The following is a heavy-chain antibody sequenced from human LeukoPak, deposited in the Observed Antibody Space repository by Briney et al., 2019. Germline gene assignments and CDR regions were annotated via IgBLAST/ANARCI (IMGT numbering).Heavy chain of an antibody. CDR1: GFTFSSYA. D-gene: IGHD4-23*01. CDR3: AREGEFTVESYYYYYYMDV. J-gene: IGHJ6*03. CDR2: ISYDGSNK. V-gene: IGHV3-30*01. Sequence: GGSLRLSCAASGFTFSSYAMHWVRQAPDKGLEWVAVISYDGSNKYYADSVKGRFTISRDNSKNTLYLQMNSLRAEDTAVYYCAREGEFTVESYYYYYYMDVWGKGTTVTVSS.